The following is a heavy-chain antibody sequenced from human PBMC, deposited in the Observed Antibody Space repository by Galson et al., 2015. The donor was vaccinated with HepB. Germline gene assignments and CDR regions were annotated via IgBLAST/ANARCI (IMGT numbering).Heavy chain of an antibody. CDR1: GYSFTSYW. D-gene: IGHD2-2*01. Sequence: QSGAEVKKPGESLRISCKGSGYSFTSYWISWVRQMPGKGLEWMGRIDPSDSYTNYSPSFQGHVTISADKSISTAYLQWSSLKASDTAMYYCARGDIVVVPAAPSPRNYYYYYYMDVWGKGTTVTVSS. V-gene: IGHV5-10-1*01. J-gene: IGHJ6*03. CDR2: IDPSDSYT. CDR3: ARGDIVVVPAAPSPRNYYYYYYMDV.